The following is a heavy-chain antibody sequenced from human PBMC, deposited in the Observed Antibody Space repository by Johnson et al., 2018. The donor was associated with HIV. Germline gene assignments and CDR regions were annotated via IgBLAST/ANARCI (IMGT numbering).Heavy chain of an antibody. D-gene: IGHD3-3*01. Sequence: VQLVESGGGVVQPGGSLRLSCAASGFTFSSYWMHWVRQAPGKGLVWVSRINSDGSSTSYADSVKGRFTISRDNAKNSLYLQMNNLRAEDSALYYCARGRGITIFGVVIADAFDIWGQGTMVTVSS. CDR2: INSDGSST. J-gene: IGHJ3*02. CDR3: ARGRGITIFGVVIADAFDI. CDR1: GFTFSSYW. V-gene: IGHV3-74*02.